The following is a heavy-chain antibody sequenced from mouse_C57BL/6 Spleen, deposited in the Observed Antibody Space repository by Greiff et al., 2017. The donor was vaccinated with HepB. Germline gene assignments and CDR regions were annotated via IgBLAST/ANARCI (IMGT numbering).Heavy chain of an antibody. CDR2: INPSSGYT. CDR3: ARQGPTVVPFAY. V-gene: IGHV1-4*01. Sequence: VQVVESGAELARPGASVKMSCKASGYTFTSYTMHWVKQRPGQGLEWIGYINPSSGYTKYNQKFKDKATLTADKSSSTAYMQLSSLTSEDSAVYYCARQGPTVVPFAYWGQGTLVTVSA. D-gene: IGHD1-1*01. J-gene: IGHJ3*01. CDR1: GYTFTSYT.